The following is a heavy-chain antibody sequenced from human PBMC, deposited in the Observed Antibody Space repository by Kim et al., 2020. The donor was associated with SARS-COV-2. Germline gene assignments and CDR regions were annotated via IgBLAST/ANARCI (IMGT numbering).Heavy chain of an antibody. D-gene: IGHD3-10*01. CDR1: GFTFSSYG. Sequence: GSLRLSCAGSGFTFSSYGMHWVRQAPGKGLEWVAVIWYDRSNKYYADSVKGRFTISRDNSKNTLYLQMNSLRAEDTAVYYCAKDRHGSGNYYSDYWGQGTLVTVSS. V-gene: IGHV3-33*06. J-gene: IGHJ4*02. CDR2: IWYDRSNK. CDR3: AKDRHGSGNYYSDY.